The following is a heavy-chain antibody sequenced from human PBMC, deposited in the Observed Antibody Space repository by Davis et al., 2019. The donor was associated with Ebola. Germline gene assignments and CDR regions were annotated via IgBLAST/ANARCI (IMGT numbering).Heavy chain of an antibody. D-gene: IGHD4-17*01. CDR1: GCSISSSSYH. CDR2: SYYSGST. V-gene: IGHV4-39*01. Sequence: SETLSLSCTVSGCSISSSSYHWGWIRQPPGKGLEWIGSSYYSGSTYYNPSLKSRVTISVDTSKNHFSLKLSSVTAADTAVYYCARPVGNGDYSWFDPWGQGTLVTVSS. CDR3: ARPVGNGDYSWFDP. J-gene: IGHJ5*02.